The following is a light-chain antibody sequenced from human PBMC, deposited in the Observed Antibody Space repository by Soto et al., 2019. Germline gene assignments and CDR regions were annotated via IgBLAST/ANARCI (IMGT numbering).Light chain of an antibody. V-gene: IGLV1-47*02. J-gene: IGLJ1*01. CDR3: AAWDDSLSALYV. CDR1: SSNNGSNY. CDR2: SNN. Sequence: QSVLTQPPSASGTPGQRVTISCSGSSSNNGSNYVYWYQQLPGTAPKLLIYSNNQRPSGVPDRFSGSKSGTSASLAISGLRSEDEADYYCAAWDDSLSALYVFGTGTKLTVL.